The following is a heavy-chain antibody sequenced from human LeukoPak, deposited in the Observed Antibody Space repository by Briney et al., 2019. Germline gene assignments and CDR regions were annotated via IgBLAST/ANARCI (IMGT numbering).Heavy chain of an antibody. CDR2: IIGSSGTT. V-gene: IGHV3-23*01. D-gene: IGHD5-12*01. J-gene: IGHJ4*02. CDR3: AKGAYDYIEIAYFDY. CDR1: GFTLSSYS. Sequence: AGGSLRLSCADSGFTLSSYSVNWVRQAPGKGLEWVSLIIGSSGTTFYADSVKGRFTISRDKSKSTLYLQMNSLRAEDTAVYYCAKGAYDYIEIAYFDYWGQGSLVTVSS.